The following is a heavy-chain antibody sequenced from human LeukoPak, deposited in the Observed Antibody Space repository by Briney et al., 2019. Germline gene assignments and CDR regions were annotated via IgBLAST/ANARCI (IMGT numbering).Heavy chain of an antibody. Sequence: PSETLSLTCTVSGGSISSSSYYWGWIRQPPGKGLEWIGSIYYSGSTYYNPSLKSRVTISVDTSKNQFSLKLSSVTAADTAVYYCAKNGRYYDSAYPYYFDYWGQGTLVTVSS. V-gene: IGHV4-39*01. CDR3: AKNGRYYDSAYPYYFDY. CDR1: GGSISSSSYY. CDR2: IYYSGST. J-gene: IGHJ4*02. D-gene: IGHD3-22*01.